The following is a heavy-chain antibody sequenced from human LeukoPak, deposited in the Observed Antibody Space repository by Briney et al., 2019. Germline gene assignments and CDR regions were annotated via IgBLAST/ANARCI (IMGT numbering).Heavy chain of an antibody. J-gene: IGHJ5*02. V-gene: IGHV1-69*05. CDR2: IIPIFGTA. Sequence: KVSCKASGGTFSSYAISWVRQAPGQGLEWMGGIIPIFGTANYAQKFQGRVTITTDESTSTAYMELSSLRSEDTAVYYCARDRAAHFTNQLYNWFDPWGQGTLVTVSS. D-gene: IGHD3-3*02. CDR1: GGTFSSYA. CDR3: ARDRAAHFTNQLYNWFDP.